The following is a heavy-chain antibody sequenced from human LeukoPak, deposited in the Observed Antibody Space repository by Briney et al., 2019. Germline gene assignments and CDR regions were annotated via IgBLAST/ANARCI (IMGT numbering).Heavy chain of an antibody. CDR2: INPSGGST. D-gene: IGHD3-22*01. CDR1: GYTFTSYY. J-gene: IGHJ4*02. Sequence: ASVKVSCKASGYTFTSYYVHWVRQAPGQGLEWMGIINPSGGSTSYAQKFQGRVTMTRDTSTSTVYMELSSLRSEDTAVYYCARDIGFDYYDSSGYYYERDYWGQGTLVTVSS. CDR3: ARDIGFDYYDSSGYYYERDY. V-gene: IGHV1-46*01.